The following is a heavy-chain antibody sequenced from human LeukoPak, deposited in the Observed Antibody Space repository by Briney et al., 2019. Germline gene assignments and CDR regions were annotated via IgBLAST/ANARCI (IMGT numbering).Heavy chain of an antibody. CDR3: ARERHGSGSLNWFDP. CDR1: GGSINNYY. Sequence: SETLSLTCTVSGGSINNYYWNWIRQPPGKGLEWIGHIYYTGTTNNSPSLKSRVTISVDTSKNQFSLKLSSVTAADTAVYYCARERHGSGSLNWFDPWGQGTLVTVSS. CDR2: IYYTGTT. J-gene: IGHJ5*02. D-gene: IGHD3-10*01. V-gene: IGHV4-59*12.